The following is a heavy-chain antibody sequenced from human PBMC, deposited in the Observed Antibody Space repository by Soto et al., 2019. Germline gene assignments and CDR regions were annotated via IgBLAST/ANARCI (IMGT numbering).Heavy chain of an antibody. CDR3: ARSYGSGSYPYFDY. J-gene: IGHJ4*02. V-gene: IGHV4-31*03. Sequence: SETLSLTCTVSGGSISSGGYYWSWIRQHPGKGLEWIGYIYYSGSTYYNPSLKSRVTISVDTSKNQFSLKLSSVTAADTAVYYCARSYGSGSYPYFDYWGQGTLVTVSS. CDR2: IYYSGST. D-gene: IGHD3-10*01. CDR1: GGSISSGGYY.